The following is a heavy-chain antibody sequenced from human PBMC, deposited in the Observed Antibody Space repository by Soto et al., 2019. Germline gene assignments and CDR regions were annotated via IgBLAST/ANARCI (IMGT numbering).Heavy chain of an antibody. CDR3: AREGVTGTFYYYYYGMDV. J-gene: IGHJ6*02. D-gene: IGHD1-7*01. CDR2: IWYDGSNK. V-gene: IGHV3-33*01. CDR1: GFTFSSYG. Sequence: GGSLRLCCAASGFTFSSYGMHWVRQAPGKGLEWVAVIWYDGSNKYYADSVKGRFTISRDNSKNTLYLQMNSLRAEDTAVYYCAREGVTGTFYYYYYGMDVWGQGTTVTVSS.